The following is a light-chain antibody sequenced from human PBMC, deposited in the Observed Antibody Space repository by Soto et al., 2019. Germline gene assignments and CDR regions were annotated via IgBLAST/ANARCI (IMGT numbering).Light chain of an antibody. CDR1: QNINNY. V-gene: IGKV1-39*01. Sequence: DVQMTQSPSSLSASVGDRVTITCRASQNINNYLNWYQQKPGKAPKLLIYAASGLQSGVPSRFSGSGSGTDFTLTISSLQPEDFATYYGQQSYSTLRGTFGQGTKVEIK. J-gene: IGKJ1*01. CDR2: AAS. CDR3: QQSYSTLRGT.